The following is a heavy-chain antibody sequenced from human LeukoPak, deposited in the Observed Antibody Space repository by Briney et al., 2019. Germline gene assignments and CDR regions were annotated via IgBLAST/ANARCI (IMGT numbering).Heavy chain of an antibody. CDR2: ISYDGSNK. V-gene: IGHV3-30*14. J-gene: IGHJ6*03. CDR3: AGAGSSSPYYYYYMDV. CDR1: GFTFSSYA. Sequence: GGSLRLSCAASGFTFSSYAMHWVRQAPGKGLEWVAVISYDGSNKYHADSVKGRFTISRDNSKNTLYLQMNSLRAEDTAVYYCAGAGSSSPYYYYYMDVWGKGTTVTVSS.